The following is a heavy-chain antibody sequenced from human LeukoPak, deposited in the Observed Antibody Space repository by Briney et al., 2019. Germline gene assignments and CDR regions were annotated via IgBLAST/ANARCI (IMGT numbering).Heavy chain of an antibody. CDR1: GFTSSNNA. J-gene: IGHJ4*02. CDR2: TSTSGGSA. Sequence: PGGSLRLSCVASGFTSSNNAMSWVRQAPGKGLEWVSATSTSGGSAYYADSVKGRFTISRDNSKNTLYLQMDSLRADDTAVYYCARYSGSYYYPPAWDLWGQGTLVTVSS. D-gene: IGHD1-26*01. CDR3: ARYSGSYYYPPAWDL. V-gene: IGHV3-23*01.